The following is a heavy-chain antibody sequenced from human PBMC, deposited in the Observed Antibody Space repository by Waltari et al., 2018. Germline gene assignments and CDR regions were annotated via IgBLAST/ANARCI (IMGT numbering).Heavy chain of an antibody. J-gene: IGHJ4*02. V-gene: IGHV1-46*01. CDR2: INPSGGST. Sequence: QVQLVQSGAEVKKPGASVKVSCKASGYTFTSYYMHLVRQAPGQGLEWMGIINPSGGSTSYAQKFQGRVTMTRDTSTSTVYMELSSLRSEDTAVYYCARGLLKSGSYYVGDYWGQGTLVTVSS. CDR3: ARGLLKSGSYYVGDY. CDR1: GYTFTSYY. D-gene: IGHD1-26*01.